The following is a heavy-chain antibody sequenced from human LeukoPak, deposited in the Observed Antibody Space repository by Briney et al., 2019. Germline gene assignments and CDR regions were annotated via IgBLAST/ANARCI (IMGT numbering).Heavy chain of an antibody. CDR1: GFTFDDYA. D-gene: IGHD6-19*01. CDR3: ARAIAVAGQKGDY. V-gene: IGHV3-9*01. J-gene: IGHJ4*02. Sequence: GRSLRLSCAASGFTFDDYAMHWVRQAPGKGLEWVSGISWNSGSIGYADSVKGRFTISRDNAKNSLYLQMNSLRAEDTAVYYCARAIAVAGQKGDYWGQGTLVTVSS. CDR2: ISWNSGSI.